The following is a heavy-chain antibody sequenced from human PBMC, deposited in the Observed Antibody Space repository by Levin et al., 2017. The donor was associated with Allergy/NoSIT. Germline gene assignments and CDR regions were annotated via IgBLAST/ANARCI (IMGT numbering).Heavy chain of an antibody. V-gene: IGHV4-39*01. CDR2: IYYSGST. Sequence: GSLRLSCTVSGGSISSSSYYWGWIRQPPGKGLEWIGSIYYSGSTYYNPSLKSRVTISVDTSKNQFSLKLSSVTAADTAVYYCARHLYGDPFDYWGQGTLVTVSS. CDR1: GGSISSSSYY. CDR3: ARHLYGDPFDY. J-gene: IGHJ4*02. D-gene: IGHD4-17*01.